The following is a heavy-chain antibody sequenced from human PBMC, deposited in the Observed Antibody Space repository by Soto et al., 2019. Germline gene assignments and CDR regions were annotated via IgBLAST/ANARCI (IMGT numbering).Heavy chain of an antibody. V-gene: IGHV1-2*02. Sequence: QLHLVQSGAVVKKPGASVTVSCSASGYPVTAYYMHWVRQAPGRGLEWMGGINPATGAAKYTQKFQGRVTMTRDTSTSTVFMELGGPTSEDTAVFSCARGGGVGVAGSAAFDMWGQGTLVTVSS. J-gene: IGHJ3*02. D-gene: IGHD3-3*01. CDR3: ARGGGVGVAGSAAFDM. CDR1: GYPVTAYY. CDR2: INPATGAA.